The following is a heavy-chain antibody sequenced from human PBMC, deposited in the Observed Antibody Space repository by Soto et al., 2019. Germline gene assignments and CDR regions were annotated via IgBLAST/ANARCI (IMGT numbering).Heavy chain of an antibody. CDR3: ARDLFIAAAGTLDY. CDR1: GFTFSSYA. Sequence: QVQLVESGGGVVQPGRSLRLSCAASGFTFSSYAMHWVRQAPGKGLEWVAVISYDGSNKYYADSVKGRFTISRDNSKXXXYLXXXXXXXXXXXXXXXARDLFIAAAGTLDYWGQGTLVTVSS. J-gene: IGHJ4*02. CDR2: ISYDGSNK. D-gene: IGHD6-13*01. V-gene: IGHV3-30-3*01.